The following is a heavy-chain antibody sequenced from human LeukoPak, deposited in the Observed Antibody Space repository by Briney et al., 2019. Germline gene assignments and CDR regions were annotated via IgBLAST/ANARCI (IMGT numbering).Heavy chain of an antibody. V-gene: IGHV1-18*01. CDR2: ISAYNGNT. CDR3: ARDGLGAAAGRYYYYYMDV. J-gene: IGHJ6*03. D-gene: IGHD6-13*01. CDR1: GYTFTSYG. Sequence: ASVKVSCKASGYTFTSYGISWVRQAPGQGLEWMGWISAYNGNTNYAQKLQGRVTMTTDTSTSTAYMELRSLRSDDTAVYYCARDGLGAAAGRYYYYYMDVWGKGTTVTVSS.